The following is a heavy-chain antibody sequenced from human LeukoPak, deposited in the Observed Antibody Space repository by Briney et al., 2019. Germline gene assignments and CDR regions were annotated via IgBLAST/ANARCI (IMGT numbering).Heavy chain of an antibody. CDR2: VSGAGGRT. D-gene: IGHD6-6*01. V-gene: IGHV3-23*01. CDR3: VKASSSSPQYNWFDA. J-gene: IGHJ5*02. CDR1: GFTFSTYA. Sequence: GGSLRLSCAASGFTFSTYAMSWVRQAPGKGLEWVSVVSGAGGRTYYADSVKGRFTISRDNSKNTLYLQMNSLRAEDTALYYCVKASSSSPQYNWFDAWGQGTLVTVSS.